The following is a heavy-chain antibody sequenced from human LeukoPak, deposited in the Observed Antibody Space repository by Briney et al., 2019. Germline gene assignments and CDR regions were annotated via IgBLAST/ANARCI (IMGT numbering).Heavy chain of an antibody. J-gene: IGHJ4*02. Sequence: PSETLSLTCTVSGGSISSSSYYWGWIRQPPGKGLEWTGSIYYSGSTYYNPSLKSRVTISVDTSKNQFSLKLSSVTAADTAVYYCARDSSGYDGYYFDYWGQGTLVTVSS. CDR3: ARDSSGYDGYYFDY. CDR1: GGSISSSSYY. D-gene: IGHD5-12*01. V-gene: IGHV4-39*07. CDR2: IYYSGST.